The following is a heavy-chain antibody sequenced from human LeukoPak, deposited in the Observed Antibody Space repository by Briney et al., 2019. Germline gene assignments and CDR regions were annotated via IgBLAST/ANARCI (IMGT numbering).Heavy chain of an antibody. CDR3: ARDVVTAPGWFDP. CDR2: IIPIFGTA. V-gene: IGHV1-69*05. D-gene: IGHD2-21*02. J-gene: IGHJ5*02. Sequence: GASVKVSCKASGYTFTGYYMHWVRQAPGQGLEWMGGIIPIFGTANYAQKFQGRVTITTDESTSTAYMELSSLRSEDTAVYYCARDVVTAPGWFDPWGQGTLVTVSS. CDR1: GYTFTGYY.